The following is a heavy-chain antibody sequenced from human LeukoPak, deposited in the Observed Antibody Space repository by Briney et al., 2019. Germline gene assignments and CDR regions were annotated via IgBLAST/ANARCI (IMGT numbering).Heavy chain of an antibody. CDR1: GCTFTGYY. D-gene: IGHD2-2*01. V-gene: IGHV1-2*06. J-gene: IGHJ5*02. Sequence: ASVKVSCKASGCTFTGYYMHWVRQAPGQGLEWMGRINPNSGGTNYAQKFQGRVTMTRDTSISTAYMELSRLRSDDTAVYYCARERYCSSTSCYGRRERFDPWGQGTLVTVSS. CDR3: ARERYCSSTSCYGRRERFDP. CDR2: INPNSGGT.